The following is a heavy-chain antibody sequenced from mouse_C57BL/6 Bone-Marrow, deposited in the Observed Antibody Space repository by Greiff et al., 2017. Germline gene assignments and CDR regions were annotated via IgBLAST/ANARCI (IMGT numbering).Heavy chain of an antibody. CDR1: GFTFSSYG. J-gene: IGHJ1*03. Sequence: DVKLVESGGDLVKPGGSLKLSCAASGFTFSSYGMSWVRQTPDKRLEWVATISSGGSYTYYPDIVKGRFTISRDNAKHTLYLQRSSLKSEDTAMYCCARHYYLWYFDVRGTWTTVTVSS. CDR2: ISSGGSYT. CDR3: ARHYYLWYFDV. V-gene: IGHV5-6*02. D-gene: IGHD2-1*01.